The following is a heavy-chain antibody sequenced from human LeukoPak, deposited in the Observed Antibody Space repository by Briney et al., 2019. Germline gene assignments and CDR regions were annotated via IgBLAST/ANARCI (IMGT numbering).Heavy chain of an antibody. V-gene: IGHV4-4*07. CDR3: VRDETSGSGAFEY. J-gene: IGHJ4*02. CDR2: LHTSGNI. CDR1: GGSISSYY. D-gene: IGHD3-10*01. Sequence: SETLSLTCTVSGGSISSYYWSWIRQSAGPGLKWIGRLHTSGNINHNHSLKSRVTMSVDTSKNQLSLKLTSVTAADTAMYYCVRDETSGSGAFEYWGQGTLVTVSS.